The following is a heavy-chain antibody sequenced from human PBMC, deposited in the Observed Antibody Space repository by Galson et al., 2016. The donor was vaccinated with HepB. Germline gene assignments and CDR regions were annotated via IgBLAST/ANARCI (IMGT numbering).Heavy chain of an antibody. V-gene: IGHV3-7*02. CDR3: ATWRGYGYGSDY. CDR1: GFTLSNSA. J-gene: IGHJ4*02. Sequence: SLRLSCAASGFTLSNSAMSWVRQAPGKGLEWVANINEDENKKNYVDSVKGRFTISRDNAKKSLFLEMNSLRAEDTGVYYCATWRGYGYGSDYWGQGTLVTVSS. D-gene: IGHD5-18*01. CDR2: INEDENKK.